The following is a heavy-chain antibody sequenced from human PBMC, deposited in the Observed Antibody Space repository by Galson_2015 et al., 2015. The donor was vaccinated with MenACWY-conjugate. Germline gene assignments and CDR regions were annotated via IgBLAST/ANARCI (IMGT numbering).Heavy chain of an antibody. V-gene: IGHV1-24*01. J-gene: IGHJ3*02. CDR2: FDPEDGET. Sequence: SVKVSCKVSGYTLTELSMHWVRQAPGKGLEWMGGFDPEDGETIYAQKFQGRVTMTEDTSTDTTYMELSSLRSEDTAVYYCATDPLFDYSFDIWGQGTMVTVSS. CDR1: GYTLTELS. CDR3: ATDPLFDYSFDI. D-gene: IGHD3-16*01.